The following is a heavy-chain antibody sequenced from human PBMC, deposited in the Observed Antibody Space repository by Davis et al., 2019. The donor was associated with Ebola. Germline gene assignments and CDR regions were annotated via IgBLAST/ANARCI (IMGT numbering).Heavy chain of an antibody. D-gene: IGHD2-8*02. CDR3: ASLRRTITGMDDAFDI. CDR2: IYTGDSDT. J-gene: IGHJ3*02. CDR1: GNSLSSHW. Sequence: TVSCKDSGNSLSSHWIGWARQMPGKGLEWMGIIYTGDSDTRYSPSFRGQVTISADKSLKTAFLQWSSLKASDTALYYCASLRRTITGMDDAFDIWGQGTMVTVSS. V-gene: IGHV5-51*01.